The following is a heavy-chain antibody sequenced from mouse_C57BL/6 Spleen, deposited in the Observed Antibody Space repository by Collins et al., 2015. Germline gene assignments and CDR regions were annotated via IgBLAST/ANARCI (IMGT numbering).Heavy chain of an antibody. CDR3: ARGGEAWFAY. D-gene: IGHD2-13*01. CDR2: INTETGEP. CDR1: GYTFTDYS. J-gene: IGHJ3*01. V-gene: IGHV9-2-1*01. Sequence: QIQLVQSGPELKKPGETVKISCKASGYTFTDYSMHWVKQAPGKGLKWMGWINTETGEPTYADDFKGRFAFSLETSASTAYLQINNLKNEDTATYFCARGGEAWFAYWGQGTLVTVSA.